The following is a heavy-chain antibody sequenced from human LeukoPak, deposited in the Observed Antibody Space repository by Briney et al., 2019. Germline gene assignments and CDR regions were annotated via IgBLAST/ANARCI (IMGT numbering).Heavy chain of an antibody. CDR1: GYTFTSYY. CDR2: INPSDGST. CDR3: ARAFRLGVVVVAATLGY. D-gene: IGHD2-15*01. Sequence: ASEKVSCKASGYTFTSYYMHWVRQAPGQGLEWMGIINPSDGSTSYAQKFQGRVTMTRDTSTSTVYMELSSLRSEDTAVYYCARAFRLGVVVVAATLGYWGQGTLVTVSS. V-gene: IGHV1-46*01. J-gene: IGHJ4*02.